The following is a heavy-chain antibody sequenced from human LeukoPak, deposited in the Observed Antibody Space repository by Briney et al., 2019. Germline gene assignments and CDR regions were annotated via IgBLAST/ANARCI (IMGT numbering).Heavy chain of an antibody. V-gene: IGHV4-59*01. CDR3: TTGDRYCTGGSCYFYAFHI. Sequence: KPSETLSLTCTVSGGSISSYYWSWIRQPPGKGLEWIGYIYYSGSTNYNPSLKSRVTISVDTSKSQFSLRLSSVTAADTAVYYCTTGDRYCTGGSCYFYAFHIWGQGTRVTVSS. J-gene: IGHJ3*02. D-gene: IGHD2-15*01. CDR2: IYYSGST. CDR1: GGSISSYY.